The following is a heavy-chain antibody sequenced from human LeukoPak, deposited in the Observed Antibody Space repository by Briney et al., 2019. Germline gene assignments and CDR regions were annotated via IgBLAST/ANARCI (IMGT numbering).Heavy chain of an antibody. CDR1: GGSISSYY. CDR2: IYYSGST. D-gene: IGHD6-13*01. CDR3: ARAIRGAAAGRYYFDY. J-gene: IGHJ4*02. Sequence: SETLSLTRTVSGGSISSYYWSWIRQPPGKGLEWIGYIYYSGSTNYNPSLKSRVTISVDTSKNQFSLKLSSVTAADTAVYYCARAIRGAAAGRYYFDYWGQGTLVTVSS. V-gene: IGHV4-59*01.